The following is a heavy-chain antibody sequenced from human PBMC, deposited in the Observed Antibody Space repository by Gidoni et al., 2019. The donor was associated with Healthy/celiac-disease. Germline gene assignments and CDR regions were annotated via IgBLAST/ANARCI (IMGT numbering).Heavy chain of an antibody. CDR1: GFPVSSNY. Sequence: EVQLVESGGGLVQPGGSLRLSCAASGFPVSSNYMSWVRQAPGKGLECVSFIYSGGSTYYADSVKGRFTISRDNSKNTLYLQMNSLRAEDTAVYYCARDRGSGWYHFDYWGQGTLVTVSS. J-gene: IGHJ4*02. CDR3: ARDRGSGWYHFDY. CDR2: IYSGGST. D-gene: IGHD6-19*01. V-gene: IGHV3-66*01.